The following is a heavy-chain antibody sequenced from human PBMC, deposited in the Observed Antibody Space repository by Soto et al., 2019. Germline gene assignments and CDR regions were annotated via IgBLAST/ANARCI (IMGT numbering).Heavy chain of an antibody. Sequence: GGSLRLSCAASGFTFSSYGMTFSSYAMSWVRQAPGKGLEWVSTISGSGDSTYYADSVKGRFTISRDNSKNTLFLQMNSLRAGDTALYYCARRSGDYVIDDYYGMDVWGQGTTVTVSS. J-gene: IGHJ6*02. D-gene: IGHD4-17*01. CDR3: ARRSGDYVIDDYYGMDV. CDR1: GFTFSSYGMTFSSYA. CDR2: ISGSGDST. V-gene: IGHV3-23*01.